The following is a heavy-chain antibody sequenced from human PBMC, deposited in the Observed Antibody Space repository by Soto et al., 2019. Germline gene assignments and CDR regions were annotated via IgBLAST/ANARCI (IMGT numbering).Heavy chain of an antibody. CDR2: IWYDGSNK. Sequence: GGSLRLSCAASGFTFSSYGMHWVRQAPGKGLEWVAVIWYDGSNKYYADSVKGRFTISRDNSKNTLYLQMNSLRAEDTAVYYCARSCRENYYYYGMDVWGQGTTVTVSS. CDR3: ARSCRENYYYYGMDV. J-gene: IGHJ6*02. D-gene: IGHD2-15*01. CDR1: GFTFSSYG. V-gene: IGHV3-33*01.